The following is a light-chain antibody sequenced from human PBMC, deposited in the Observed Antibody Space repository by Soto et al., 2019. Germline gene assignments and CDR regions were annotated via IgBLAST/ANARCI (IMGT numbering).Light chain of an antibody. CDR3: QQYNNWPIT. Sequence: ERVMTQSPATLSVSPGERATLSCRASQNVGSNLAWYQQNPGRAPRLLIYGASTRATGIPARFSGSGSVTEFTLTISSLQSEDFAVYYCQQYNNWPITFGQGTRLEIK. CDR1: QNVGSN. V-gene: IGKV3D-15*01. CDR2: GAS. J-gene: IGKJ5*01.